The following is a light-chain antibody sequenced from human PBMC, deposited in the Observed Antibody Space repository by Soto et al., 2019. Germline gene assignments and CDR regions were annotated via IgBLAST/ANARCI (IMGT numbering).Light chain of an antibody. Sequence: EIVMTQSPATLSVSPGERATLSCRASQSVSSDLAWYQQIPGQAPRLLIYDASTRATGIPARFSGSGSGTEFTLTISSLQSEDFAVYYCQQYHKWPPTFGPGTKVDIK. CDR1: QSVSSD. J-gene: IGKJ3*01. CDR3: QQYHKWPPT. V-gene: IGKV3-15*01. CDR2: DAS.